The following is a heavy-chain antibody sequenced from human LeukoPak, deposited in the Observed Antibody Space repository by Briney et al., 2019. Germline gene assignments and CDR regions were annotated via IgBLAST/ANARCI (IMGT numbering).Heavy chain of an antibody. CDR1: GYTFNSYY. D-gene: IGHD5-18*01. CDR3: AITAMAPYYFDY. J-gene: IGHJ4*02. V-gene: IGHV1-46*02. Sequence: ASVKVSCKASGYTFNSYYMHWVRQAPRQGLEWMGISNPSGGSTSYAQKFQGRVTMTRDMSTSTVYMELSSLRSEDTAVYYCAITAMAPYYFDYWGQGTLVTVSS. CDR2: SNPSGGST.